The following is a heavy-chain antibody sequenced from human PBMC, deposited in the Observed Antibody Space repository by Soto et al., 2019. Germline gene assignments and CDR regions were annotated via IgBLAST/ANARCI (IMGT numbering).Heavy chain of an antibody. D-gene: IGHD2-21*01. CDR3: TRDSSLSCGF. Sequence: PGGSLRLSCVPSAFIFPDHWTDWVRHAPGKGLVWISHINNDGSGTSYADSVKGRFNISRDTAENTIYLQMNSLTVKDTAVYYCTRDSSLSCGFWGQGALVTVSS. V-gene: IGHV3-74*01. CDR1: AFIFPDHW. J-gene: IGHJ4*02. CDR2: INNDGSGT.